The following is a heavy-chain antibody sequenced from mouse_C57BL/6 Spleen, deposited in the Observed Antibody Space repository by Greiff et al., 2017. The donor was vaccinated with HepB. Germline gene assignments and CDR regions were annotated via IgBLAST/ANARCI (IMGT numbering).Heavy chain of an antibody. CDR2: INYDGSST. CDR3: AREQGYWFAY. J-gene: IGHJ3*01. D-gene: IGHD3-1*01. Sequence: EVMLVESEGGLVQPGSSMKLSCTASGFTFSDYYMAWVRQVPEKGLEWVANINYDGSSTYYLDSLKSRFIISRDNAKNILYLQMSSLKSEDTASYYCAREQGYWFAYWGQGTLVTVAA. V-gene: IGHV5-16*01. CDR1: GFTFSDYY.